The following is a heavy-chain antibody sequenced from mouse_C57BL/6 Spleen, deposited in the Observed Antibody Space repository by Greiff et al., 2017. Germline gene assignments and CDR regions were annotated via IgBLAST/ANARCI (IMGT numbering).Heavy chain of an antibody. CDR3: ARDYYGSSSYYFDY. V-gene: IGHV1-85*01. D-gene: IGHD1-1*01. Sequence: VKLQESGPELVKPGASVKLSCKASGYTFTSYDINWVKQRPGQGLEWIGWIYPRDGSTKYNEKFKGKATLTVDTSSSTAYMELHSLTSEDSAVYFCARDYYGSSSYYFDYWGQGTTLTVSS. CDR1: GYTFTSYD. J-gene: IGHJ2*01. CDR2: IYPRDGST.